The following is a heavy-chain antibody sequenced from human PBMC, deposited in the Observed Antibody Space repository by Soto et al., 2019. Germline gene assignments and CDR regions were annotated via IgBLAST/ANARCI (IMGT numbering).Heavy chain of an antibody. D-gene: IGHD3-10*01. CDR3: ARENQLYYGSGNP. J-gene: IGHJ5*02. CDR1: GGSFSGYY. V-gene: IGHV4-34*01. CDR2: INHSGST. Sequence: SETLSLTCAVYGGSFSGYYWGWIRQPPGKGLEWIGEINHSGSTNYNPSLKSRVTISVDTSKNQFSLKLSSVTAADTAVYYCARENQLYYGSGNPWGQGTLVTVSS.